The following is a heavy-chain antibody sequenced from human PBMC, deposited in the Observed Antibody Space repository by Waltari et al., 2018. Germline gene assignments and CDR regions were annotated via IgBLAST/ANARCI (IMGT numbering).Heavy chain of an antibody. J-gene: IGHJ3*02. Sequence: QVQLQESGPGLVKPSETLSLTCTVSGGSISSYYWSWIRQPPGKGLEWIGYIYYSGSTNYNPSLKSRVTISVDTSKNQFSLKLSSVTAADTAVYYCARHRVGGAFDIWGQGTMVTVSS. D-gene: IGHD1-26*01. CDR3: ARHRVGGAFDI. V-gene: IGHV4-59*08. CDR1: GGSISSYY. CDR2: IYYSGST.